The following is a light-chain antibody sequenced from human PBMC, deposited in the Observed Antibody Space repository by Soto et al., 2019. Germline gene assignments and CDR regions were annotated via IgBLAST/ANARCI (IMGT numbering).Light chain of an antibody. CDR1: SSDVGGYNY. V-gene: IGLV2-14*01. CDR3: SSYTSSSTVI. J-gene: IGLJ2*01. Sequence: QSALTQPASVSGSPGQSITISCTGTSSDVGGYNYISWYQQHPGKAPKFLIYDVRNRPGGVSSRFSGARSGNTASLTISGLQAEDDADYCCSSYTSSSTVIFGGGTKLPVL. CDR2: DVR.